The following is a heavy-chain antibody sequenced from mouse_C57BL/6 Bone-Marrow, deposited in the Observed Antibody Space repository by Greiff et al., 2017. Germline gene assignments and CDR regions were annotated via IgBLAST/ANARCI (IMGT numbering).Heavy chain of an antibody. V-gene: IGHV5-9-1*02. J-gene: IGHJ1*03. Sequence: EVMLVESGEGLVKPGGSLKLSCAASGFTFSSYAMSWVRQTPEKRLEWVAYISSGGDYIYYADTVKGRFTISSDNARNTLYLQMSSLKSEDTAMYYCTAVYYGNPWYFDVWGTGTTVTVSS. CDR2: ISSGGDYI. CDR3: TAVYYGNPWYFDV. CDR1: GFTFSSYA. D-gene: IGHD2-1*01.